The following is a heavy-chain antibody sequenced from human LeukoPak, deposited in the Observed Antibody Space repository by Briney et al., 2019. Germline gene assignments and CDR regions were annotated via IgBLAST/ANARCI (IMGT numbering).Heavy chain of an antibody. D-gene: IGHD4-23*01. CDR2: INPSGHTT. Sequence: ASVKVSCKASGGTFSSYAIGWVRQAPGQGLEWMGIINPSGHTTNYAQKFQGRVTMTRDTPTSTVYMELSSLRSDDTAVYYCVRDNSIADRGWWFDPWGQGTLVTVSS. J-gene: IGHJ5*02. CDR3: VRDNSIADRGWWFDP. V-gene: IGHV1-46*01. CDR1: GGTFSSYA.